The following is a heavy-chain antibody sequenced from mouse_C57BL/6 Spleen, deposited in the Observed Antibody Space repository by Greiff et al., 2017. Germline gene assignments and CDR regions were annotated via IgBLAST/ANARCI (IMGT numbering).Heavy chain of an antibody. V-gene: IGHV1-26*01. D-gene: IGHD1-1*01. CDR2: INPTNGGT. J-gene: IGHJ3*01. Sequence: EVQLQQSGPELVKPGASVKISCKASGYTFTDYYMHWVKPSHGKSLEWIGDINPTNGGTSYNQKFKGKATLTVDKSSSTADMELHILTSEDSAVDYCARPHYGSSSWFAYWGQGTLVTVSA. CDR1: GYTFTDYY. CDR3: ARPHYGSSSWFAY.